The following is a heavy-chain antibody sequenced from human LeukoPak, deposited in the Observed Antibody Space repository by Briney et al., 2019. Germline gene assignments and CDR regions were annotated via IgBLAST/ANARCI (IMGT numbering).Heavy chain of an antibody. CDR1: GGSFSGYY. Sequence: SETLSLTCAVYGGSFSGYYWSWIRQPPGKGLEWIGEINHSGSTNCNPSLKSRVTISVDTSKNQFSLKLSSVTAADTAVYYCARDGSSWYRNWFDPWGQGTLVTVSS. CDR3: ARDGSSWYRNWFDP. V-gene: IGHV4-34*01. D-gene: IGHD6-13*01. J-gene: IGHJ5*02. CDR2: INHSGST.